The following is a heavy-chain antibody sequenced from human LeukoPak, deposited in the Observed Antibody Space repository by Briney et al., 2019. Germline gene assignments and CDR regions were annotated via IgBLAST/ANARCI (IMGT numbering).Heavy chain of an antibody. CDR3: ARYYDSGNNWFDP. CDR2: ISGSGDTT. D-gene: IGHD3-10*01. V-gene: IGHV3-11*04. Sequence: GGSLRLSCTAPGFTFSDYYMSWIRQAPGKGLEWIAHISGSGDTTYHKDSVQGRFTISRDNSKNTVYLQMNNLRAEDTAVYYCARYYDSGNNWFDPWGQGTLVTVSS. J-gene: IGHJ5*02. CDR1: GFTFSDYY.